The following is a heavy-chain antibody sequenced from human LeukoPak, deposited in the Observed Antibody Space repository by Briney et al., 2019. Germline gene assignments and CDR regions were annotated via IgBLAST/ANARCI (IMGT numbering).Heavy chain of an antibody. J-gene: IGHJ5*02. Sequence: GGSLRLSCAASGFTFSGYCMMWVRQAPGKGPEWVSSISSSSSYIYYADSVKGRFTISRDNAKNSLYLQMNSLRAEDTAVYYCAREGLWGNWFDPWGQGTLVTVSS. CDR3: AREGLWGNWFDP. D-gene: IGHD2-21*01. CDR2: ISSSSSYI. V-gene: IGHV3-21*01. CDR1: GFTFSGYC.